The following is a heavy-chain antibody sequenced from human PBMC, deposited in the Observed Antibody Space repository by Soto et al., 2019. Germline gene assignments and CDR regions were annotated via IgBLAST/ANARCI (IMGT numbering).Heavy chain of an antibody. Sequence: PSETLSLTCTVSGGSISSGNYYWSWIRQPPGKGLEWIGYIYYSGTTYYTASLKSRLTISVDTSKNQFSLKLTSVTAADTAVYYCARTAAAGKYYYGVDVWGQGTTVTVSS. D-gene: IGHD6-13*01. CDR1: GGSISSGNYY. J-gene: IGHJ6*02. CDR2: IYYSGTT. V-gene: IGHV4-30-4*01. CDR3: ARTAAAGKYYYGVDV.